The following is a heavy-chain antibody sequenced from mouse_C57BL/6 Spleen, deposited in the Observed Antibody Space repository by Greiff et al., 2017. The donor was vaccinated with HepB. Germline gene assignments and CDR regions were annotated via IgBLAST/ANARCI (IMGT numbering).Heavy chain of an antibody. V-gene: IGHV3-6*01. Sequence: EVQVVESGPGLVKPSQSLSLTCSVTGYSITSGYYWNWIRQFPGNKLEWMGYISYDGSNNYNPSLKNRISITRDTSKNQFFLKLNSVTTEDTATYYCARDRLYFDYWGQGTTLTVSS. D-gene: IGHD3-2*02. J-gene: IGHJ2*01. CDR1: GYSITSGYY. CDR3: ARDRLYFDY. CDR2: ISYDGSN.